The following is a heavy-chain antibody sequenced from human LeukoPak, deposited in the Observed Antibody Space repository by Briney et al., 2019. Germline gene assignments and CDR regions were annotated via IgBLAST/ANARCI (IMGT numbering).Heavy chain of an antibody. CDR2: IKQDGSEK. J-gene: IGHJ6*03. CDR1: GFTFSSYE. CDR3: ARDQEIDYYYYMDV. Sequence: GGSLRLSCAASGFTFSSYEMNWVRQAPGKGLEWVANIKQDGSEKYYVDSVKGRFTISRDNAKNSLYLQMNSLRAEDTAVYYCARDQEIDYYYYMDVWGKGTTVTVSS. V-gene: IGHV3-7*01. D-gene: IGHD5-24*01.